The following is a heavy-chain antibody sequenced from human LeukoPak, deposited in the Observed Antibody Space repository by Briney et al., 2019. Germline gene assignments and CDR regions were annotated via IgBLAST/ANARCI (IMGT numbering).Heavy chain of an antibody. CDR1: GYTFTNYY. V-gene: IGHV1-2*02. D-gene: IGHD3-16*01. CDR3: ARVVSGGVIWAY. J-gene: IGHJ4*02. Sequence: ASVKVSCKASGYTFTNYYIHWVRQAPGQGLEWVGWINPNSGDTNYAQKLQGRVTMTRDTSIITAFMELSMLTSDDTAVYYCARVVSGGVIWAYWGQGTLVTVSS. CDR2: INPNSGDT.